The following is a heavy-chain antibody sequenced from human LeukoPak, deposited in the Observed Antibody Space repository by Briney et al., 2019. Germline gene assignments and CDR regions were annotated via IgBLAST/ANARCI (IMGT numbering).Heavy chain of an antibody. Sequence: PGGSLRLSCAASGFTFSSYWMSWDRQAPGKGLEWVANIKQDGSEKYYVDSVKGRFTISRDNAKNSLYLQMNSLRAEDTAVYYCARDSNDFWSGYLRGFFDYWGQGTLVTVSS. CDR1: GFTFSSYW. V-gene: IGHV3-7*01. D-gene: IGHD3-3*01. CDR2: IKQDGSEK. J-gene: IGHJ4*02. CDR3: ARDSNDFWSGYLRGFFDY.